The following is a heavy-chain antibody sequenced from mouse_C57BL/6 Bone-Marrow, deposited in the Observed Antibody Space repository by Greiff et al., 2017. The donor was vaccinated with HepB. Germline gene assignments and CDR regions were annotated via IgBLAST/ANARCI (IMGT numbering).Heavy chain of an antibody. J-gene: IGHJ4*01. Sequence: VQLQQPGAELVRPGSSVKLSCKASGYTFTSYWMHWVKQRPIQGLEWIGNIDPSDSETHYNQKFKDKATLTVDKSSSTAYMQLSSLTSEYSAVYYCARSRLAITTVVATEAMDYWGQGTSVTVSS. CDR2: IDPSDSET. CDR3: ARSRLAITTVVATEAMDY. D-gene: IGHD1-1*01. V-gene: IGHV1-52*01. CDR1: GYTFTSYW.